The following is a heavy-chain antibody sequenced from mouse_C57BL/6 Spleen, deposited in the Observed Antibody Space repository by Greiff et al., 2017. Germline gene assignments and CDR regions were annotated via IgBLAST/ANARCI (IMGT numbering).Heavy chain of an antibody. J-gene: IGHJ4*01. V-gene: IGHV1-26*01. Sequence: VHLKQSGPELVKPGASVKISCKASGYTFTDYYMNWVKQSHGKSLEWIGDINPNNGGTSYNQKFKGKATLTVDKSSSTAYMELRSLTSEDSAVYYCATYYSNYDYAMDYWGQGTSVTVSS. CDR1: GYTFTDYY. D-gene: IGHD2-5*01. CDR2: INPNNGGT. CDR3: ATYYSNYDYAMDY.